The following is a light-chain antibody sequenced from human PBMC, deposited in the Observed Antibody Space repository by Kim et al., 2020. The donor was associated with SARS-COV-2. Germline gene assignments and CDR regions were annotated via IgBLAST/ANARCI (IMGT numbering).Light chain of an antibody. J-gene: IGKJ5*01. Sequence: PGERATLSCRASQSVSSYLAWYQQKPGQAPRLLIYDASNRATGIPARFSGSGSGTDFTLTISSLEPEDFAVYYCQQRSNWPPKVTFGQGTRLEIK. CDR1: QSVSSY. CDR2: DAS. V-gene: IGKV3-11*01. CDR3: QQRSNWPPKVT.